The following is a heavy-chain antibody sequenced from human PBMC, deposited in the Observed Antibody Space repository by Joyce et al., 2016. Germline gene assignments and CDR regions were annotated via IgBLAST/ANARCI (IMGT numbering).Heavy chain of an antibody. J-gene: IGHJ4*02. CDR2: IYSGGDT. V-gene: IGHV3-53*01. CDR1: GFPVSNNY. Sequence: EVQLVESGGGLIQPGGSLRLSFAASGFPVSNNYMTWVRQAPGKGLEWGSFIYSGGDTYYADSVKGRFTISRDKNTLYLQMNSLRVEDTAVYYCARVPGFHWGQGTLVTVSS. CDR3: ARVPGFH.